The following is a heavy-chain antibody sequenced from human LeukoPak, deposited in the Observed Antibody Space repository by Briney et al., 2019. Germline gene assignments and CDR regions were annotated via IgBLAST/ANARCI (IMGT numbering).Heavy chain of an antibody. CDR2: IIPILGIA. CDR3: ARTPTLNYDFWSGYMGSAFDY. J-gene: IGHJ4*02. D-gene: IGHD3-3*01. Sequence: GASVKVSCKASGGTFSSYAISWVRQAPGQGLEWMGRIIPILGIANYAQKFQGRVTITADKSTSTAYMELSSLRSEDTAVYYCARTPTLNYDFWSGYMGSAFDYWGQGTLVTVSS. V-gene: IGHV1-69*04. CDR1: GGTFSSYA.